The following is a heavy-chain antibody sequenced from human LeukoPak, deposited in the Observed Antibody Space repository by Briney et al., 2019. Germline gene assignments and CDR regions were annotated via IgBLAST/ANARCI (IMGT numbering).Heavy chain of an antibody. J-gene: IGHJ6*02. CDR2: ISSSSSYI. Sequence: GGSLRLSCAASGFTFSSYSMNWVRQAPGKGLEWVSSISSSSSYIYYADSEKGRFTISRDNAKNSLYLQMNSLRAEDTAVYYCARGTASYYYYGMDVWGQGTTVTVSS. CDR1: GFTFSSYS. CDR3: ARGTASYYYYGMDV. D-gene: IGHD5-18*01. V-gene: IGHV3-21*01.